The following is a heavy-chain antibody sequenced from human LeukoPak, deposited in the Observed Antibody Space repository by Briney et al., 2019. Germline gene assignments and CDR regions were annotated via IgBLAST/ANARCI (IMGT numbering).Heavy chain of an antibody. J-gene: IGHJ3*02. Sequence: GGSLRLSCAASGFTISSYAMSWVRQAPGKGLEWVSAISGSGSDTEYADSVKGRFTISRDNSKTTLYLQMSSLRVEDTAVYYCAKCSATCYANAFDIWGQGTMVTVSS. CDR1: GFTISSYA. CDR2: ISGSGSDT. V-gene: IGHV3-23*01. D-gene: IGHD2-2*01. CDR3: AKCSATCYANAFDI.